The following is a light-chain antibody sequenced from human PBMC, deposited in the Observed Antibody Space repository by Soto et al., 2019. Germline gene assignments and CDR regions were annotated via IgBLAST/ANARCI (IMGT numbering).Light chain of an antibody. J-gene: IGKJ1*01. CDR3: QQYGSSPQT. CDR1: ESVSSGF. Sequence: DIVLTQSPGTMSLSPGERATLSCRASESVSSGFLAWYQQKPGQAPRLLIYGASSRATGIPDRFSGSGSGTDFTLTISRREPEDFAVYYCQQYGSSPQTVGQGTKVEIK. V-gene: IGKV3-20*01. CDR2: GAS.